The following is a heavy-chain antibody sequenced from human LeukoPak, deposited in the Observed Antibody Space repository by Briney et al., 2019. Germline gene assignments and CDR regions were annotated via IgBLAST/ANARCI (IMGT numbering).Heavy chain of an antibody. D-gene: IGHD3-3*01. CDR2: IIPNSGGT. V-gene: IGHV1-2*02. Sequence: GASVKVSCKASGYTFTGYYMHWVRQAPGQGLEWMGWIIPNSGGTSYAQKFQGRVTMTRDTSISTAYMELSRLRSDDTAVYYCAKDQRITIFGVVIIGGDYFDYWGQGTLVTVSS. J-gene: IGHJ4*02. CDR1: GYTFTGYY. CDR3: AKDQRITIFGVVIIGGDYFDY.